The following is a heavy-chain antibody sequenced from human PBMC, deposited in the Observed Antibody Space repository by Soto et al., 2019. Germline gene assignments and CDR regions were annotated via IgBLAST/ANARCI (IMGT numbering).Heavy chain of an antibody. CDR2: IWFDGSDK. CDR3: AGLYCSSPSCYSVGAFDP. J-gene: IGHJ3*01. V-gene: IGHV3-33*03. Sequence: PGGSLRLSCAASGFTFSNYGMHWVRQAPGKGLEWVALIWFDGSDKYYADSVKGRFTLSRDNSKNTVYLQMNSLKAADTAVYYCAGLYCSSPSCYSVGAFDPRGQGTMVTVSS. D-gene: IGHD2-2*01. CDR1: GFTFSNYG.